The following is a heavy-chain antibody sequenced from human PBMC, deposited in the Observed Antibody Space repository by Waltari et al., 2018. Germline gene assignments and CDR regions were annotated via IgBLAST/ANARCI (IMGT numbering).Heavy chain of an antibody. CDR1: GGSIRSYY. Sequence: QVQLQESGPGLVKPSETLSLTCTVSGGSIRSYYWSWIRQPAGKGLEYIGRVSASGTPFLTPSLKSRGTMSVDTSKNQVSLKVTSVSAADTAVYYCATTGGGETDCWGQGTPVTVSS. V-gene: IGHV4-4*07. CDR3: ATTGGGETDC. D-gene: IGHD3-16*01. CDR2: VSASGTP. J-gene: IGHJ4*02.